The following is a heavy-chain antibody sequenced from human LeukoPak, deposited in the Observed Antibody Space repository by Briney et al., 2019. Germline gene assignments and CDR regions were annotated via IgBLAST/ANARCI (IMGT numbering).Heavy chain of an antibody. V-gene: IGHV3-23*01. Sequence: GGSLRLSCAASGFTFSSYSMSWVRQAPGKGLEWVSGISVSGTNTYYADSVKGRFTISRDNSKNTLYLQMNSLRAEDTAMYYCAKDLRPDYWGQGTLVTVSS. CDR1: GFTFSSYS. CDR3: AKDLRPDY. CDR2: ISVSGTNT. D-gene: IGHD3-9*01. J-gene: IGHJ4*02.